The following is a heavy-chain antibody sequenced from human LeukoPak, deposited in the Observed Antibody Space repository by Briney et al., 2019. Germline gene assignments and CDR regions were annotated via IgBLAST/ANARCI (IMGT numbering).Heavy chain of an antibody. J-gene: IGHJ5*02. V-gene: IGHV4-59*01. CDR2: IYYSGST. D-gene: IGHD6-13*01. CDR3: ERDLSAAGTRWFLL. CDR1: GGSISSYY. Sequence: PSETLSLTCTVSGGSISSYYWRWIRQPPGKGLEWIGYIYYSGSTNYNPSLKSRVTISVDTSKNQFSLKLSSVTAADTAVYYCERDLSAAGTRWFLLWGEKTLVTVSS.